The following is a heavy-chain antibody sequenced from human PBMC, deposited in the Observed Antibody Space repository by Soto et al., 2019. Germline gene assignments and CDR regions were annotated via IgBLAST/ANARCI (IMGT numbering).Heavy chain of an antibody. D-gene: IGHD2-2*01. CDR1: GYTFTIYG. CDR3: ARVYCSSTSCYDWGSWLDP. J-gene: IGHJ5*02. Sequence: ASGKVSSKAPGYTFTIYGISWVRQAPGQGLEWMGWISAYNGNTNYAQKLQGRVTMTTDTSTSTAYMELRSLRSDDTAVYYCARVYCSSTSCYDWGSWLDPWGKGTLVIVAS. V-gene: IGHV1-18*01. CDR2: ISAYNGNT.